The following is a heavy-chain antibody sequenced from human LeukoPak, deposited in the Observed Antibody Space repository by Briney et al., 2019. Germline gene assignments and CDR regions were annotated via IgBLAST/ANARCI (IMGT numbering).Heavy chain of an antibody. CDR2: INWNGGST. V-gene: IGHV3-20*04. J-gene: IGHJ4*02. CDR3: ARVRTIFGVVPTGYFDY. CDR1: GFTFDDYG. D-gene: IGHD3-3*01. Sequence: GGSLRLSCAASGFTFDDYGMSWVRQAPGKGLEWVSGINWNGGSTGYADSVKRRFTISRDNAKNSLYLQMNSLRAEDTALYYCARVRTIFGVVPTGYFDYWGQGTLVTVSS.